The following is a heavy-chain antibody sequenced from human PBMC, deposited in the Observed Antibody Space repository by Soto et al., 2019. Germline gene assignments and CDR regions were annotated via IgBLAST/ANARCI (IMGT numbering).Heavy chain of an antibody. J-gene: IGHJ5*02. CDR1: GYTFTSYG. Sequence: QVQLVQSGAEVKKPGASVKVSCKASGYTFTSYGISWVRQAPGQGLEWMGRISAYNGNTNYAQKLQGRVTMTTDTYASTGYMALRSLRSDDTGVYYCAGVTNWFDPWGQGTLVTVSS. V-gene: IGHV1-18*01. D-gene: IGHD3-3*01. CDR3: AGVTNWFDP. CDR2: ISAYNGNT.